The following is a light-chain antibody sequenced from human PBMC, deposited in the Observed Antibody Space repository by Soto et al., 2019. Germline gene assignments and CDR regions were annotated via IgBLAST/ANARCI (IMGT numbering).Light chain of an antibody. J-gene: IGLJ1*01. CDR2: DVS. CDR3: SSYTTSNTRQIV. V-gene: IGLV2-14*03. Sequence: QSVLTQPASVSGSPGQSINISCTGTSSDVGGYNYVSWYQHHPGKAPKLIIYDVSNRPSGVSIPFSGSKSGNTASLTISGLQPEDEADYYSSSYTTSNTRQIVFGTGTKVTVL. CDR1: SSDVGGYNY.